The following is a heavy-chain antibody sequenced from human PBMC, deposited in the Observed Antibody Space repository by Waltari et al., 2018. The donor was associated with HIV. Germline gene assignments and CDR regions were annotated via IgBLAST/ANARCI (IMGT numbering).Heavy chain of an antibody. Sequence: QVQLQESGPALVKPSETPSLPCTASGGSVSRVSDYWSRSRQPPGKGLGWIGYIYYSGSTNYNPSLKSRVTISVDTSKNQFSLKLSSVTAADTAVYYCARDVVGYGMDVWAKGPQSPSP. D-gene: IGHD2-2*01. CDR1: GGSVSRVSDY. CDR3: ARDVVGYGMDV. V-gene: IGHV4-61*01. CDR2: IYYSGST. J-gene: IGHJ6*02.